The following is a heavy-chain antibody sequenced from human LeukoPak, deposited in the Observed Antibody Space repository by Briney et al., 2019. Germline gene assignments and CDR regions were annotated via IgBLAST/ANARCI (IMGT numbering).Heavy chain of an antibody. CDR3: AKESGSTFKWFGP. V-gene: IGHV3-9*01. Sequence: SLRLSCAASGFTFDDYAMHWVRQAPGKGLEWVSGISWNSGSIGYADSVKGRFTISRDNAKNSLYLQMNSLRAEDTALYYCAKESGSTFKWFGPWGQGTLVTVSS. CDR1: GFTFDDYA. CDR2: ISWNSGSI. J-gene: IGHJ5*02. D-gene: IGHD2-2*01.